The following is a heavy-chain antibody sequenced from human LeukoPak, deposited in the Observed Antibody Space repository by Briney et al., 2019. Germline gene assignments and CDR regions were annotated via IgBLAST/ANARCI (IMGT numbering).Heavy chain of an antibody. D-gene: IGHD6-6*01. J-gene: IGHJ3*02. CDR3: ARTPSRIAARGGNAFDI. CDR2: LNGNGDST. Sequence: GGSLRPSCASAGITSDDYVMKWVRQAPGERLGWVSGLNGNGDSTGFADSVKGLFTNARDNAKNSLYLQMNSLRAEDTAVYYCARTPSRIAARGGNAFDIWGQGTMVTVSS. V-gene: IGHV3-20*04. CDR1: GITSDDYV.